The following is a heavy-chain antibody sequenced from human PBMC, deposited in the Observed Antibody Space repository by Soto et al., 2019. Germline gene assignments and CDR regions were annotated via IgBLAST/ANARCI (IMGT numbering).Heavy chain of an antibody. CDR3: ARDWGGVAGTGGLYDY. CDR1: GFTFSSYG. V-gene: IGHV3-33*01. Sequence: GGSLRLSCAASGFTFSSYGMHWVRQAPGKGLEWVAVIWYDGSNKYYADSVKGRFTISRDNSKNTLYLQMNSLRAEDTAVYYCARDWGGVAGTGGLYDYWGQGTLVTVSS. J-gene: IGHJ4*02. D-gene: IGHD6-19*01. CDR2: IWYDGSNK.